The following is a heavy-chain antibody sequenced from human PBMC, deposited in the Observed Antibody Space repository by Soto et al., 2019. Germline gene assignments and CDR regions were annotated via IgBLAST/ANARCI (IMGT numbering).Heavy chain of an antibody. CDR2: ISSSSSYI. CDR1: GFTFSSYS. V-gene: IGHV3-21*01. Sequence: EVQLVESGGGLVKPGGSLRLSCAASGFTFSSYSMNWVRQAPGKGLEWVSSISSSSSYIYYADSVKGRFTISRDNAKNSLYLQMNSLRAEDTAVYYCARDPKSRRGMDVWGKGTTVTVSS. D-gene: IGHD3-10*01. J-gene: IGHJ6*03. CDR3: ARDPKSRRGMDV.